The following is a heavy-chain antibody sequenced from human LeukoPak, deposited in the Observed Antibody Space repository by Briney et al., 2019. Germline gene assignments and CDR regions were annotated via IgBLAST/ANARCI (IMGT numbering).Heavy chain of an antibody. Sequence: PGGSLRLSCAASGFTFDDYGMSWVRQAPGKGLEWVSAISGSGGSTYYADSVKGRFTISRDNSKNTLYLQMNSLRAEDTAVYYCAKDRLAHYDSSGYHFDYWGQGTLVTVSS. V-gene: IGHV3-23*01. D-gene: IGHD3-22*01. CDR2: ISGSGGST. CDR1: GFTFDDYG. CDR3: AKDRLAHYDSSGYHFDY. J-gene: IGHJ4*02.